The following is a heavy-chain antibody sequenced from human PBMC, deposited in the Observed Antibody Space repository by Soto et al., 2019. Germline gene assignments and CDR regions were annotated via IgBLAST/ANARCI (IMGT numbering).Heavy chain of an antibody. CDR2: ISYDGTNK. CDR3: ARDDYDILTGYLDC. V-gene: IGHV3-30-3*01. J-gene: IGHJ4*02. CDR1: RFTFSAHA. Sequence: QVQLVESGGGVVQPGRSLRLSCAASRFTFSAHAMHWVRQAPGKGLEWVAVISYDGTNKYYADSVKGRFTISRDNSKNTLFLQMNSLRTEDTAIYYCARDDYDILTGYLDCWGQGTPVTVSS. D-gene: IGHD3-9*01.